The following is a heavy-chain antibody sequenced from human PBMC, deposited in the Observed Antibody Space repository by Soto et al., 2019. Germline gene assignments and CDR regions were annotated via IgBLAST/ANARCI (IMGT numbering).Heavy chain of an antibody. Sequence: SETLSLTCTVSGGSISSSSYYWGWIRQPPGKGLEWIGSIYYSGSTYYNPSLKSRVTISVDTSKNQFSLKLSSVTAADTAVYYCARRLLLWFGELSPHDAFDIWGQGTMVTV. CDR1: GGSISSSSYY. CDR2: IYYSGST. CDR3: ARRLLLWFGELSPHDAFDI. V-gene: IGHV4-39*07. D-gene: IGHD3-10*01. J-gene: IGHJ3*02.